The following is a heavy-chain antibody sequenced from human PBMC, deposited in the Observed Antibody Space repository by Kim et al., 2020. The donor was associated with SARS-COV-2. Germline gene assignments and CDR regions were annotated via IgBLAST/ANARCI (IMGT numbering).Heavy chain of an antibody. CDR2: IGITGSRI. D-gene: IGHD3-10*01. CDR1: GFSFKAYA. Sequence: GGSLRLSCEASGFSFKAYAMSWVRQAPGEGLEWIAYIGITGSRIYYADAVKGRFTISRDNARNSIYLQMNILRDEDTAVYYGARDHESPGDPVMDVWGTGTTVTASS. J-gene: IGHJ6*04. V-gene: IGHV3-48*02. CDR3: ARDHESPGDPVMDV.